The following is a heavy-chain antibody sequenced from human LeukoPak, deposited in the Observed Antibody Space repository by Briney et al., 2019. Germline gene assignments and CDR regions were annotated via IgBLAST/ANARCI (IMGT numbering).Heavy chain of an antibody. J-gene: IGHJ4*02. D-gene: IGHD2/OR15-2a*01. CDR2: ISGSGSST. CDR1: GFTFSDYY. Sequence: PGGSLRLSCAASGFTFSDYYMSWIRQAPGKGLEWVSAISGSGSSTYYADSVKGRFTISRDNSKNTLYLQMNSLRAEDTAVYYCAKGNMASKFDYWGQGTLVTVSS. V-gene: IGHV3-23*01. CDR3: AKGNMASKFDY.